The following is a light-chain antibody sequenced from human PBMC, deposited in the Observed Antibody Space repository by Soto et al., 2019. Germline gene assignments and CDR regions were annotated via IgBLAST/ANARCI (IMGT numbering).Light chain of an antibody. V-gene: IGKV1-39*01. Sequence: DIQMTQSPSSLSASVGDRVTITCRTSQSISNYLNWYQQKPGKAPKLLIYAASSLQSGVPSRFSGSGSGTDFTLTISSPQPEDFATYYCQQTDSTPPTFGQGTTLEIK. J-gene: IGKJ2*01. CDR1: QSISNY. CDR3: QQTDSTPPT. CDR2: AAS.